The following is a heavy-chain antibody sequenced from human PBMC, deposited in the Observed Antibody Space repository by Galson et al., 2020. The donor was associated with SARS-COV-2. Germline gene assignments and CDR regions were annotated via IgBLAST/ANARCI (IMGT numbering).Heavy chain of an antibody. J-gene: IGHJ4*02. CDR1: GYTFTSYY. CDR3: ARDRSDCSGGSCYYFDY. D-gene: IGHD2-15*01. V-gene: IGHV1-46*01. Sequence: ASVQVSCKASGYTFTSYYMHWVRQAPGHGLEWMGIINPSGGSTSYAQKFQGRVTMTRDTTTSTVYMELSSLRSEDTAVYYCARDRSDCSGGSCYYFDYWGQGTLVTVSS. CDR2: INPSGGST.